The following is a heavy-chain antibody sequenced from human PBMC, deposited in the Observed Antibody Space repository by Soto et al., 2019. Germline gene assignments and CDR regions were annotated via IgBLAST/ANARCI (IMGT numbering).Heavy chain of an antibody. Sequence: SETLSLTCAFYGGSFSGYYWSWIRQPPGKGLEWIGEINHSGSTNYNPSLKSRVTISVDTSKNQFSLNLSSVTAADTAVYYCARKPNSSGWAGEDSWGQGTLVTVPQ. CDR3: ARKPNSSGWAGEDS. V-gene: IGHV4-34*01. J-gene: IGHJ4*02. CDR2: INHSGST. CDR1: GGSFSGYY. D-gene: IGHD6-19*01.